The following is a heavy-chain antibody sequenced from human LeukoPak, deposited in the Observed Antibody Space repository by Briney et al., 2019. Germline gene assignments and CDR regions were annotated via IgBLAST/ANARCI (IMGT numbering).Heavy chain of an antibody. CDR2: ISGGGGTT. CDR1: GFTFSSYA. V-gene: IGHV3-23*01. CDR3: AKGTIAVAVFCAFDI. Sequence: GGSLRLSCAASGFTFSSYAMTWVRQAPGKGLEWVSTISGGGGTTYYPDSVKGRFTISRDNSKNTLYLQMNSLRAEDTAVYYCAKGTIAVAVFCAFDIWGQGTMVTVSS. D-gene: IGHD6-19*01. J-gene: IGHJ3*02.